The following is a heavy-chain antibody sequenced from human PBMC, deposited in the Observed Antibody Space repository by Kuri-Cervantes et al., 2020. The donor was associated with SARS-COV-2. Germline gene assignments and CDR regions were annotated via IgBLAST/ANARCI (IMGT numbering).Heavy chain of an antibody. CDR3: AKVFGVGSNIKYFDY. J-gene: IGHJ4*02. D-gene: IGHD3-10*02. V-gene: IGHV3-43D*03. CDR1: GFILDDFG. Sequence: GESLKISCAASGFILDDFGMYWVRQAPGKGLEWVSSITWDGGSTFYADSVKGRFTISRDSSKKSLYLQMDSLTVEDTALYYCAKVFGVGSNIKYFDYWGQGTVVTVLL. CDR2: ITWDGGST.